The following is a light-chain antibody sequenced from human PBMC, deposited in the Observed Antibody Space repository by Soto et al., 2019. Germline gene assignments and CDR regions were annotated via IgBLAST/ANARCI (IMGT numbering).Light chain of an antibody. CDR2: AVS. CDR3: CSYTVSGTYV. V-gene: IGLV2-14*01. Sequence: SALTQAASVAGSPGQSITISCTGSSSDVGGYNYVSWYQQHPGKAPKLIIYAVSNRPSGVSNRFSGSKSGNTATLTISGLQAEDEADYYCCSYTVSGTYVFGTGTKVTVL. J-gene: IGLJ1*01. CDR1: SSDVGGYNY.